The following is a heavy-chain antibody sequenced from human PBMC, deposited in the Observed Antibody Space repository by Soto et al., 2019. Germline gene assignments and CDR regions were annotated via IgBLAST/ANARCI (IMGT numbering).Heavy chain of an antibody. CDR2: INAGNGNT. D-gene: IGHD3-3*01. V-gene: IGHV1-3*01. CDR3: ARALTPIYDFWSGYYTGSDYYYYMDV. J-gene: IGHJ6*03. Sequence: ASVKVSCQASGYTYTSYAMHWVRQAQGQRLEWMGWINAGNGNTKYSQKFQGRVTITRDTSASTAYMELSSLRSEDTAVYYCARALTPIYDFWSGYYTGSDYYYYMDVWGKGTTVTVSS. CDR1: GYTYTSYA.